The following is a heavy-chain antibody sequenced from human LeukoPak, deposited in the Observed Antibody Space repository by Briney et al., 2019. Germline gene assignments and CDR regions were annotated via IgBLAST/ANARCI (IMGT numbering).Heavy chain of an antibody. CDR1: GYTFTGYY. Sequence: ASVRVSCKASGYTFTGYYMHWVRQAPGQGLEWMGWINPNSGGTNYAQKFQGRVTMTRDTSISTAYMELSRLRSDDTAVYYCARVRATVTTHHWFDPWGQGTLVTVSS. CDR3: ARVRATVTTHHWFDP. D-gene: IGHD4-17*01. J-gene: IGHJ5*02. V-gene: IGHV1-2*02. CDR2: INPNSGGT.